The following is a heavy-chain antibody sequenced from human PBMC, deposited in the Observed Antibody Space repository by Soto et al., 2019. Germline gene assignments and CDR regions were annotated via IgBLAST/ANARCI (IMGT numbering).Heavy chain of an antibody. CDR1: GVFISNFY. CDR3: ASESYYGSVATVVGY. Sequence: SETLSLTCTVSGVFISNFYWSWILQPPGKGLEWIGYIYYSGTTSYNPSLNSRVTISVDTSKNQFSLKLNSVTAADTAVYYCASESYYGSVATVVGYWGLGSLVTVS. D-gene: IGHD3-10*01. J-gene: IGHJ4*02. V-gene: IGHV4-59*01. CDR2: IYYSGTT.